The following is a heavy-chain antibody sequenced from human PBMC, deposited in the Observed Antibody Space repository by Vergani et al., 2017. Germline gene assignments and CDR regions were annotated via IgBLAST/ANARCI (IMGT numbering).Heavy chain of an antibody. CDR2: IYPGDSDT. Sequence: EVQLVQSGAEVKKPGESLKISCKGSGYSFTSYWIGWVRQMPGKGLEWMGIIYPGDSDTRYSPSFQGQVTISADKSISTAYLQWSSLKSSDTAMYYCARHTSPVWFGEPRSAFDIWGQGTMVTVSS. CDR1: GYSFTSYW. J-gene: IGHJ3*02. D-gene: IGHD3-10*01. CDR3: ARHTSPVWFGEPRSAFDI. V-gene: IGHV5-51*01.